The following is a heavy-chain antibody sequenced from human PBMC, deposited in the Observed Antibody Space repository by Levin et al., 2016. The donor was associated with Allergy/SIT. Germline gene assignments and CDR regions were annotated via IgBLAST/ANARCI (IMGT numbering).Heavy chain of an antibody. CDR2: INPNSGVT. J-gene: IGHJ5*02. Sequence: ASVKVSCKASGYTFTGYYIHWVRQAPGQGLEWMGWINPNSGVTEYAQKFQGRITMTRDASLTTAYVELHSLISDDTAFYSCARGASTRIAGRSWFDPWGQGTLVTVSS. CDR1: GYTFTGYY. V-gene: IGHV1-2*02. D-gene: IGHD1-14*01. CDR3: ARGASTRIAGRSWFDP.